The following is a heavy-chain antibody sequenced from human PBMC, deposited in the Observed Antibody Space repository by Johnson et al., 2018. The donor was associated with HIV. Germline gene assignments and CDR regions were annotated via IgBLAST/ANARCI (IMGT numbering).Heavy chain of an antibody. D-gene: IGHD7-27*01. CDR3: ASFWATGAFDI. V-gene: IGHV3-20*04. CDR2: INWNGCNI. J-gene: IGHJ3*02. Sequence: VQLVESGGGVVRPGGSLRLSCAASGFSFDDYGMSWVRQVPGKGLEWVSGINWNGCNIGYVDSVKGRFTISRDNAKNTLYLQMNSLRAEDTAVYYCASFWATGAFDIWGQGTMVTVSS. CDR1: GFSFDDYG.